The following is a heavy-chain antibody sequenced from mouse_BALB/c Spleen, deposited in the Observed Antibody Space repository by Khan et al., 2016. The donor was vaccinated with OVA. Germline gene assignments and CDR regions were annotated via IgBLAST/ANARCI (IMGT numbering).Heavy chain of an antibody. CDR1: GYSITSGYA. Sequence: EVQLVESGPGLVKPSQSLSLTCTVTGYSITSGYAWNWIRQFPGNKLEWMGYISYSGVTSYTPSLKSRISITRDTSKNQFFLQLNSVTTEDTATYSCARGNYYGYCFDYWGQGTTLTVSA. CDR3: ARGNYYGYCFDY. CDR2: ISYSGVT. J-gene: IGHJ2*01. V-gene: IGHV3-2*02. D-gene: IGHD1-1*01.